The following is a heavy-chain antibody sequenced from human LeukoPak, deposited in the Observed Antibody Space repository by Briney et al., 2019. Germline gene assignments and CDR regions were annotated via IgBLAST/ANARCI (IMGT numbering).Heavy chain of an antibody. CDR1: GGSISSSSYY. CDR3: ATEGVGATAQFDY. Sequence: SETLSLTCTVSGGSISSSSYYWGWIRQPPGKGLEWIGSISYSGSTYYNPSLKSRVTISVDTSKKQFSLKLRSVTAADTAVYYCATEGVGATAQFDYWGQGTLVTVSS. CDR2: ISYSGST. V-gene: IGHV4-39*01. J-gene: IGHJ4*02. D-gene: IGHD1-26*01.